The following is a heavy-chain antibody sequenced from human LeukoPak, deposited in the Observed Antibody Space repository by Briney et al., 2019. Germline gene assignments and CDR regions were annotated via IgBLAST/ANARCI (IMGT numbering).Heavy chain of an antibody. Sequence: SETLSLTCAVYGGSFSGYYWSWIRQPPGKGLEWIGEINHSGSTNYNPSLKSRVTISVDTSKNQFSLKLSSVTAADTAVYYCARGLRRYLDWSRSEYFQHWGQGTLVTVSS. CDR3: ARGLRRYLDWSRSEYFQH. V-gene: IGHV4-34*01. CDR1: GGSFSGYY. D-gene: IGHD3-9*01. J-gene: IGHJ1*01. CDR2: INHSGST.